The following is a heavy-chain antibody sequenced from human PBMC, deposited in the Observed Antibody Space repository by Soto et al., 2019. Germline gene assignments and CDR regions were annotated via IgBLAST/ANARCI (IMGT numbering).Heavy chain of an antibody. V-gene: IGHV4-59*01. CDR1: GASISSSC. CDR2: IYHSGST. CDR3: ARVWGLLYNDS. D-gene: IGHD2-21*02. Sequence: ETLTLACTVTGASISSSCWSWIRRPPGKGLEWIGYIYHSGSTKYNPSLKSRVTISVDTSKNQFSVKLSSVTAADTAVYYCARVWGLLYNDSWGDGTRVTDSS. J-gene: IGHJ5*01.